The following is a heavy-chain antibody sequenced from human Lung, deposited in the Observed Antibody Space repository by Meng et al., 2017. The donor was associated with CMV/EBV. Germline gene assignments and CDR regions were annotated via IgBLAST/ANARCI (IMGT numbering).Heavy chain of an antibody. CDR1: GFTFSSYW. J-gene: IGHJ5*02. V-gene: IGHV3-7*01. CDR3: ARGLTTVTTHWLDP. Sequence: SXAASGFTFSSYWMSWVRQAPGKGLEWVANIKQDGSEKYYVDSVKGRFTISRDNAKNSLYLQMNSLRAEDTAVYYCARGLTTVTTHWLDPWGQGTLVTVSS. CDR2: IKQDGSEK. D-gene: IGHD4-17*01.